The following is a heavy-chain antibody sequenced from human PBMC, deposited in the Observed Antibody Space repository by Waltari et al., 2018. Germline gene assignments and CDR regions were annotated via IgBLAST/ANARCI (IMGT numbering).Heavy chain of an antibody. V-gene: IGHV4-59*08. Sequence: QVQLQESGPGLVKPSETLSLTCPVSGGSISSYYWSWIRQPPGKGLEWIGYIYYSGSTNYNPSLKSRVTISVDTSKNQFSLKLSSVTAADTAVYYCARRPPLITGTFYYYGMDVWGQGTTVTVSS. CDR3: ARRPPLITGTFYYYGMDV. D-gene: IGHD1-7*01. CDR1: GGSISSYY. CDR2: IYYSGST. J-gene: IGHJ6*02.